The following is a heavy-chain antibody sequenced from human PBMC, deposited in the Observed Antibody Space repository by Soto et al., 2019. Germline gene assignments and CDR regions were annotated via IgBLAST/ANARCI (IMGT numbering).Heavy chain of an antibody. CDR1: GYTFTSYY. V-gene: IGHV1-46*01. CDR3: AVSYSDFDY. Sequence: ASVKVSCKASGYTFTSYYMHWVRQAPGQGLEGMGIINPSGGSTTYAQNFQGRVTMTRDTSTSTVYMELSSLRSEDTAIYYCAVSYSDFDYWGQGTLVTVSS. J-gene: IGHJ4*02. CDR2: INPSGGST. D-gene: IGHD4-4*01.